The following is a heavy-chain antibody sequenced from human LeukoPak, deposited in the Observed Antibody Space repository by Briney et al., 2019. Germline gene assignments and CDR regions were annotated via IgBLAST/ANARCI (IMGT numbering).Heavy chain of an antibody. D-gene: IGHD6-13*01. Sequence: SQTLSLTCTVSGGSISSGSYYWSWIRQPAGKGLEWIGRIYTSGSTYYNPSLKSRVTISVDTSKNQFSLKLSSVTAADTAVYYCARDQTSLPMVIIEPNGIAAAGLDYWGQGTLVTVSS. V-gene: IGHV4-61*02. CDR1: GGSISSGSYY. CDR2: IYTSGST. J-gene: IGHJ4*02. CDR3: ARDQTSLPMVIIEPNGIAAAGLDY.